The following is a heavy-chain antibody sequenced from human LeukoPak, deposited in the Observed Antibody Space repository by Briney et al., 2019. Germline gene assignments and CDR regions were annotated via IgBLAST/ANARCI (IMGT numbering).Heavy chain of an antibody. Sequence: PGGSLRLSCAASGFTVSSNYMSWVRQAPGKGLVWVSHIKSDGSGTRYADSVKGRFTISRDNSKNTLYLQMNSLRVEDTAVYYCAKLRFPYFDYWGQGTLVTVSS. V-gene: IGHV3-74*01. J-gene: IGHJ4*02. CDR1: GFTVSSNY. CDR3: AKLRFPYFDY. D-gene: IGHD5-18*01. CDR2: IKSDGSGT.